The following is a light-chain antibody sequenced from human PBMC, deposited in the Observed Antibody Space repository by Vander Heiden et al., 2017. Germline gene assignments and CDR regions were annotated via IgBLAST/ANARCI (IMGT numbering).Light chain of an antibody. CDR3: QRTDNFAHYI. Sequence: DIQLTQSPSSLSASVGDRVTITCRVSQDLSVYFNLYRQKPGKVPKLLIYSASILQSAVPSRFSGSGYGTHFSLTISSWQPEDVASFCCQRTDNFAHYIFGGGTKVEIK. CDR2: SAS. V-gene: IGKV1-27*01. CDR1: QDLSVY. J-gene: IGKJ4*01.